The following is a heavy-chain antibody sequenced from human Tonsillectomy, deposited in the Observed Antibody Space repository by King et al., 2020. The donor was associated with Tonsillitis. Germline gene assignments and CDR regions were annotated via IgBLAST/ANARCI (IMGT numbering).Heavy chain of an antibody. D-gene: IGHD3-16*01. Sequence: VQLVESGGGLVKPGGSLRLSCVASGFTFTTAWMSWFRQAPGKGLEWVGRMKSTAEGATADSAAAVKDRFIFSRDDSKRTLFLQMNRLKSEDTAVYYCNTGSVEGGNTGAEDHWGQGTLVTVSS. CDR2: MKSTAEGATA. J-gene: IGHJ4*02. V-gene: IGHV3-15*01. CDR1: GFTFTTAW. CDR3: NTGSVEGGNTGAEDH.